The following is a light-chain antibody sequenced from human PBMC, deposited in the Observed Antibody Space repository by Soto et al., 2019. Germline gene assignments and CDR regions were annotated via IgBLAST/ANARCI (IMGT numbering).Light chain of an antibody. CDR1: ESISRH. CDR2: AAS. J-gene: IGKJ5*01. Sequence: DIQMTQSPSSLSGSVGDRVTITCRASESISRHLNCYQQKPAKAPKLLIYAASSLQNGVPSSFRGGGSGTDFLLTISNLQPEDFATYYCQQTYTTLSITFGQGTRLEIK. CDR3: QQTYTTLSIT. V-gene: IGKV1-39*01.